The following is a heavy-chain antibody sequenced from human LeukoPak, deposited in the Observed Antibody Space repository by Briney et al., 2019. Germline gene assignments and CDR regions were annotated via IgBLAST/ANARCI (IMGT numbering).Heavy chain of an antibody. CDR2: IWYDGSNT. D-gene: IGHD6-13*01. CDR1: GFSFSNYG. J-gene: IGHJ2*01. V-gene: IGHV3-33*01. Sequence: GESLRLSCSASGFSFSNYGMHWVRQAPGKGLEWVAVIWYDGSNTYYADSVKGRFTIPRDNSKNTLYLQMNSLRAEDTAVYYCARPLIAAKTEYFDLWGRGTLVTVSS. CDR3: ARPLIAAKTEYFDL.